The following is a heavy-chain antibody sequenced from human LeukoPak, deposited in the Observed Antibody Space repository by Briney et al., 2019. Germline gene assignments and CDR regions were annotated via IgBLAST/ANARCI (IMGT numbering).Heavy chain of an antibody. J-gene: IGHJ5*02. V-gene: IGHV3-9*01. D-gene: IGHD3-16*02. CDR3: AKGTIWGSYRSNWFDP. CDR1: GFTFDDYA. Sequence: GGSLRLSCAASGFTFDDYAMHWVRQAPGKGLEWVSGISWNSGSIGYADSVKGRFTISRDNAKNSLYLQMNSLRAEDTALYYCAKGTIWGSYRSNWFDPWGQGTLVTVSS. CDR2: ISWNSGSI.